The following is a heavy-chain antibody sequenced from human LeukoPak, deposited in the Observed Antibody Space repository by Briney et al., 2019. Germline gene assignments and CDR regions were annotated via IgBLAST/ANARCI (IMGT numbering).Heavy chain of an antibody. CDR2: ISSSGSTI. CDR3: ARAPYYGDYAPSYFDY. V-gene: IGHV3-11*01. Sequence: GGSLRLSCAASGFTFSDYYMSWIRQAPGKGLEWVSYISSSGSTIYYADSVKGRFTISRDNAKNSLYLQMNSLRAEDTAVYYCARAPYYGDYAPSYFDYWGQGTLVTVSS. CDR1: GFTFSDYY. D-gene: IGHD4-17*01. J-gene: IGHJ4*02.